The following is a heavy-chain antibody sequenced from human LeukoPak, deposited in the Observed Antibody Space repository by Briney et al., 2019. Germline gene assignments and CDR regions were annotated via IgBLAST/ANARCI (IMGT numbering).Heavy chain of an antibody. J-gene: IGHJ5*02. CDR3: GSRTPVTPTSHP. D-gene: IGHD4-17*01. CDR2: IYYSGST. V-gene: IGHV4-39*01. Sequence: SETLSLTCTVSGGSISSSSYYWGWIRQPPGKGLVWIGNIYYSGSTFYNPSLESRVTISVDTSKNQFSLKLSSVTAADTAGYSWGSRTPVTPTSHPWGQGTLVTVSS. CDR1: GGSISSSSYY.